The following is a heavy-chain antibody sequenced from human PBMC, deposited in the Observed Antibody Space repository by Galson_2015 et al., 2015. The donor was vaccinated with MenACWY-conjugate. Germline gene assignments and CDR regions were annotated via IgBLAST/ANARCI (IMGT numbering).Heavy chain of an antibody. Sequence: CAISGDSVSNSGAAWSWIRQSPSRGLEWLGRTYYRSKWFHDYAVSVKSRITINPDTSKNQFSLQLNSVTPEDTAVYYCARDPAYRYSIFDCWGQGTLVTVSS. V-gene: IGHV6-1*01. CDR3: ARDPAYRYSIFDC. D-gene: IGHD5-18*01. J-gene: IGHJ4*02. CDR1: GDSVSNSGAA. CDR2: TYYRSKWFH.